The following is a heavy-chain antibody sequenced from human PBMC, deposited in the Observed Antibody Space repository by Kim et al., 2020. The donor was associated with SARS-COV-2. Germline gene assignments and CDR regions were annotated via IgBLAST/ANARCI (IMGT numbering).Heavy chain of an antibody. J-gene: IGHJ4*02. Sequence: GGSLRLSCAASGFTFSSYAMSWVRQAPGKGLEWVSAISGSGGSTYYADSVKGRFTISRDNSKNTLYLQMNSLRAEDTAVYYCAKEGYYDILTGYYRGVDYWGQGTLVTVSS. CDR3: AKEGYYDILTGYYRGVDY. CDR1: GFTFSSYA. CDR2: ISGSGGST. V-gene: IGHV3-23*01. D-gene: IGHD3-9*01.